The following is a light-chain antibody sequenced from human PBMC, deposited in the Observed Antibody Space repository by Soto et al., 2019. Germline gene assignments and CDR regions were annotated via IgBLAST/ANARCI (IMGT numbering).Light chain of an antibody. CDR2: GTS. J-gene: IGKJ1*01. Sequence: EIVLTQSPGTLSLSPGERATLSCRASQSVSSSYLAWYQQKPGQAPRLLIYGTSSRATGIPDRFSGSGSGTDFTLTISRLEPEDFAVYYCQQYDSPPRTFGQVTKVEIK. CDR1: QSVSSSY. CDR3: QQYDSPPRT. V-gene: IGKV3-20*01.